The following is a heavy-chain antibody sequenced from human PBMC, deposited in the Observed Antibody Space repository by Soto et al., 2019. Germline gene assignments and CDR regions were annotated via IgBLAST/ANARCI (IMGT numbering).Heavy chain of an antibody. Sequence: QVQLVQSGAEVKKPGASVKVSCKASGYTFTNYGISWVRQAPGQGLEWMGWISAYNGNTDYAQKLQGRVTMTTDTSTSTAYRELRSLRSDDTAVYYGARVGAYCVSTSCHDYWGQGTLVTVSS. J-gene: IGHJ4*02. CDR2: ISAYNGNT. D-gene: IGHD2-2*01. V-gene: IGHV1-18*01. CDR3: ARVGAYCVSTSCHDY. CDR1: GYTFTNYG.